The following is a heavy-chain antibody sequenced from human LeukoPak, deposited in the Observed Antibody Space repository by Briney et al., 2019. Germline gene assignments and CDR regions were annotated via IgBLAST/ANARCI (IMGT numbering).Heavy chain of an antibody. CDR3: AAEVDDYVDY. V-gene: IGHV4-61*01. J-gene: IGHJ4*02. CDR1: GGSVSSGSYY. CDR2: IYYSGST. D-gene: IGHD5-12*01. Sequence: PSETLSLTCTVSGGSVSSGSYYWSWIRQPPGKGLEWIGYIYYSGSTNYNPSLKSRVTISVDTSKNQFSLKLSSVTAADTAVYYCAAEVDDYVDYWGQGTLVTVSS.